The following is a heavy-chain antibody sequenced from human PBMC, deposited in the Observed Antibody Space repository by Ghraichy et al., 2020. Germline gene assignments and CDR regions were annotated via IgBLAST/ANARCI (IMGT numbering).Heavy chain of an antibody. Sequence: GESLNISCKGSGYSFTSYWIGWVRQMPGKGLEWMGIIYPGDSDTRYSPSFQGQVTISADKSISTAYLQWSSLKASDTAMYYCARRQGKQLVLGRDELDTDYWGQGTLVTVSS. D-gene: IGHD6-6*01. J-gene: IGHJ4*02. CDR2: IYPGDSDT. V-gene: IGHV5-51*01. CDR3: ARRQGKQLVLGRDELDTDY. CDR1: GYSFTSYW.